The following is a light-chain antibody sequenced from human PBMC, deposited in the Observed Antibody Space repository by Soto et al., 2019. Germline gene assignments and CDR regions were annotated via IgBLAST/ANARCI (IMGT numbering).Light chain of an antibody. CDR1: QTVTSDY. J-gene: IGKJ4*01. V-gene: IGKV3-20*01. Sequence: EIVLTQSPGTLSLSPGERATLSCRASQTVTSDYLAWYQQKHGQAPRLLIYGASDRATGIPDRFSGSGSGTDLTITISRLEPEDFEIYYCQQYGNSPLTFGGGTKVDIK. CDR3: QQYGNSPLT. CDR2: GAS.